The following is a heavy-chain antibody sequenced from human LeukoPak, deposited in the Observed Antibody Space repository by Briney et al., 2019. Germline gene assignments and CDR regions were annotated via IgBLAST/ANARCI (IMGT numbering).Heavy chain of an antibody. J-gene: IGHJ4*02. V-gene: IGHV3-30*02. Sequence: GRSLRLSCAASGFTFSSYGMHWVRQAPGKGLEWVAFIRYDGSNKYYADSVKGRFTISRDNSKNTLYLQMNSLRAEDTAVYYCAKDQYSGSSAGFYWGQGTLVTVSS. D-gene: IGHD1-26*01. CDR3: AKDQYSGSSAGFY. CDR1: GFTFSSYG. CDR2: IRYDGSNK.